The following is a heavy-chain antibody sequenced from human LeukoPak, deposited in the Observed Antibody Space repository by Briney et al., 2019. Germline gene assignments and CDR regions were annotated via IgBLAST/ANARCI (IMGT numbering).Heavy chain of an antibody. V-gene: IGHV3-53*01. CDR1: GFTFSSYT. Sequence: GGSLRLSCTASGFTFSSYTMNWVRQAPGKGLEWVSVIYSGGSTYYADSVKGRFTISRDNSKNTLYLQMNSLRAEDTAVYYCARGEKLDYWGQGTLVTVSS. CDR3: ARGEKLDY. J-gene: IGHJ4*02. CDR2: IYSGGST.